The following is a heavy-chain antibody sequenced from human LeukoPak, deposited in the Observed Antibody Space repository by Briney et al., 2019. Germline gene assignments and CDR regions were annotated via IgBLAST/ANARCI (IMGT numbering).Heavy chain of an antibody. J-gene: IGHJ4*02. CDR3: ARDNSRKDDS. V-gene: IGHV3-48*03. CDR2: ISSSGSTI. Sequence: GGSLRLSCAASGFTFSSYEMNWVRQAPGKGLEWVSYISSSGSTIYYADSVKGRFTISRDNAKNSLYLQMNSLRAEDTAVYYCARDNSRKDDSWGQGTLVTVSS. CDR1: GFTFSSYE. D-gene: IGHD2/OR15-2a*01.